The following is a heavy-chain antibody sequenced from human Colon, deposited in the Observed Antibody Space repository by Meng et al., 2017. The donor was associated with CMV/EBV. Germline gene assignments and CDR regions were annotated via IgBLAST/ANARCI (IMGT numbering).Heavy chain of an antibody. CDR2: FDPEDGET. CDR3: ATGLNTVTTVLVY. Sequence: ASVKVSCKVSGYTLTELSMHWVRQAPGKGLEWMGGFDPEDGETIYAQKFQGRVTMTEDTSTDTAYMELSSLRSDDTAVYYCATGLNTVTTVLVYWGQGTLVTVSS. V-gene: IGHV1-24*01. J-gene: IGHJ4*02. CDR1: GYTLTELS. D-gene: IGHD4-17*01.